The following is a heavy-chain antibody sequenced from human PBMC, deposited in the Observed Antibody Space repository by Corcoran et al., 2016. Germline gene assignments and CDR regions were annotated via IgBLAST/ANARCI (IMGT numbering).Heavy chain of an antibody. D-gene: IGHD3-10*01. CDR2: IIPIFGTA. J-gene: IGHJ4*02. Sequence: QVQLVQSGAEVKKPGSSVKVSCKASGGTFSSYAISWVRQAPGQGLEWMGGIIPIFGTANYAQKFQGRVTITADESTSTAYMELSSLRSEDTAVYYGARNPSGGHYYGSGSYYFDYWGQGTLVTVSS. CDR1: GGTFSSYA. CDR3: ARNPSGGHYYGSGSYYFDY. V-gene: IGHV1-69*01.